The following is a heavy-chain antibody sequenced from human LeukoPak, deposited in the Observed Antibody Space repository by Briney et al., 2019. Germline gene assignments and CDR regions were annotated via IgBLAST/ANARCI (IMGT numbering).Heavy chain of an antibody. CDR1: GFTFTSSA. J-gene: IGHJ3*02. Sequence: ASVKVSCKASGFTFTSSAVQWVRQARGQRLEWIGWIVVGSGNTNYAQKFQERVTITRDMSTSTAYMELSSLRSEDTAGYYCARENGQHLGDYVHPSYAFDIWGQGTMVTVSS. CDR2: IVVGSGNT. V-gene: IGHV1-58*01. CDR3: ARENGQHLGDYVHPSYAFDI. D-gene: IGHD4-17*01.